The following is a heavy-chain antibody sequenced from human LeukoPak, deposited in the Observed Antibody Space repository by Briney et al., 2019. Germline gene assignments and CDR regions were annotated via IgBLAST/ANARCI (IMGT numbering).Heavy chain of an antibody. J-gene: IGHJ3*01. CDR1: GGTFSSYA. D-gene: IGHD7-27*01. V-gene: IGHV1-69*05. CDR2: IIPIFGTA. CDR3: ARGDELGIGAFDV. Sequence: SVKVSCKASGGTFSSYAISWVRQAPGQGLEWMGGIIPIFGTANYAQKFQGRVTITTDESTSTAYMELSSLRSEDTAVYYCARGDELGIGAFDVWGQGTMVTVSS.